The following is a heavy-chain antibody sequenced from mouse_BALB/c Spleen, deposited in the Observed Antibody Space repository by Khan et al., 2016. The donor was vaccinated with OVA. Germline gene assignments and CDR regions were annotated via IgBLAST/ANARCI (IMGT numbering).Heavy chain of an antibody. V-gene: IGHV5-15*02. CDR1: GFTFSDYG. CDR3: ARGGGTAPFAY. J-gene: IGHJ3*01. CDR2: ISDLAYTF. Sequence: VQLVESGGGLVQPGGSRKLSCAASGFTFSDYGMAWVRQAPGKGPEWVAFISDLAYTFYYADTVTGRFTLSRENAKNTLYLEMSSLRSGDTGMYYCARGGGTAPFAYWGQGTLVTVSA. D-gene: IGHD1-2*01.